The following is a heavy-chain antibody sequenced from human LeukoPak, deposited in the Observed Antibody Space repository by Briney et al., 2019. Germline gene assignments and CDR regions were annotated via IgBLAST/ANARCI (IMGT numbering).Heavy chain of an antibody. CDR2: IYHNGTT. D-gene: IGHD6-19*01. J-gene: IGHJ4*02. V-gene: IGHV4-38-2*02. Sequence: SETLSLTCIVSGYSINSGYYWGWIRQPPGKGLEWIGSIYHNGTTYYNPSLKSRIIISVDTSKNQSSLKLSSVTAADTAVYYCARDRGDGSGWYEVFDYWGQGTLVTVSS. CDR3: ARDRGDGSGWYEVFDY. CDR1: GYSINSGYY.